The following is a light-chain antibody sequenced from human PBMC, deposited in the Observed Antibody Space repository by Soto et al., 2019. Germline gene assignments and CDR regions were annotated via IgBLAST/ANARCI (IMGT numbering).Light chain of an antibody. Sequence: DIQLTQSPSFLSASVGDRVTITCWASQGISTYLAWYLQRPGKAPKLLIYGASTLQSGVPSRFSGSGSGTEFTLTTSSLQPEDFGTYYCQQLNSDWYAFGQGTKLEIK. CDR1: QGISTY. CDR3: QQLNSDWYA. J-gene: IGKJ2*01. V-gene: IGKV1-9*01. CDR2: GAS.